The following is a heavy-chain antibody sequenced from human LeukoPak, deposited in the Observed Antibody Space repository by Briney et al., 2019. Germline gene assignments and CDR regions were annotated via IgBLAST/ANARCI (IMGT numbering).Heavy chain of an antibody. CDR3: ARDERSGWFFVDY. D-gene: IGHD6-19*01. J-gene: IGHJ4*02. CDR1: GFTFSSYW. V-gene: IGHV3-7*01. CDR2: IKQDGSEK. Sequence: GGSLRLSCAASGFTFSSYWMSWVRQAPGKGLEWVANIKQDGSEKYYVDSVKGRFTISRDNAKNSLYLQMNSLRAEDTAVYYCARDERSGWFFVDYWGQGTLVIVSS.